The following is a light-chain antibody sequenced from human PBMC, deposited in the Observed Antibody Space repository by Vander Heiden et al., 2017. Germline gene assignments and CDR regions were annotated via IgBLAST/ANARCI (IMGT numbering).Light chain of an antibody. CDR2: RNN. V-gene: IGLV1-47*01. CDR1: SSNIGSNY. J-gene: IGLJ2*01. CDR3: AAWDDSLSGRV. Sequence: QSVLTQPPSASGTPGQRVTISCSGSSSNIGSNYVYGYQQLPGTAPKLLIYRNNQRPSGVPERFSGSKSGTSASLAISGLRAEDEADYYCAAWDDSLSGRVFGGGTKLTVL.